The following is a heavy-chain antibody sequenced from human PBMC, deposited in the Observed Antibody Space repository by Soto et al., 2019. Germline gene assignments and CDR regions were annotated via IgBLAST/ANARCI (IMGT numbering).Heavy chain of an antibody. CDR2: ISYDGTTT. D-gene: IGHD6-13*01. J-gene: IGHJ5*02. CDR3: TEGGQQLIRYWFDP. CDR1: GFTFSSHG. V-gene: IGHV3-30*03. Sequence: PGGSLRLSCGASGFTFSSHGMHWVRQAPGKGLEWVAVISYDGTTTYYADSVKGRFTISRDNSKSTLYLQMTSLRAEDTAFYYCTEGGQQLIRYWFDPSGQGTLVTVSS.